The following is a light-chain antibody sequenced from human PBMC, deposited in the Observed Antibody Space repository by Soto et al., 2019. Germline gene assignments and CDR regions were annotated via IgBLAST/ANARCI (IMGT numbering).Light chain of an antibody. CDR2: GTS. J-gene: IGKJ2*04. CDR1: QSLIRY. CDR3: QQTFTTPCS. V-gene: IGKV1-39*01. Sequence: DIQMTQSPSSLSASVGDSVTITCRASQSLIRYLNWYQQKPGKAPKLLIYGTSSLQSGVPSRFTGSGSGTDFTLTISTLQTEDFATYYCQQTFTTPCSFGQGTKLETK.